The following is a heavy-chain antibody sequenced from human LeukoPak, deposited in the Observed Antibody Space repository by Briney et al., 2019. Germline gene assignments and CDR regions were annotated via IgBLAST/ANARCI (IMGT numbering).Heavy chain of an antibody. V-gene: IGHV7-4-1*02. CDR3: ARDFRGYSYGDSDY. Sequence: ASVKVSCKASGYTFTSYGISWVRQAPGQGLEWMGWINTNTGNPTYAQGFTGRFVFSLDTSVSTAYLQISSLKAEDTAVYYCARDFRGYSYGDSDYWGQGTLVTVSS. CDR1: GYTFTSYG. CDR2: INTNTGNP. J-gene: IGHJ4*02. D-gene: IGHD5-18*01.